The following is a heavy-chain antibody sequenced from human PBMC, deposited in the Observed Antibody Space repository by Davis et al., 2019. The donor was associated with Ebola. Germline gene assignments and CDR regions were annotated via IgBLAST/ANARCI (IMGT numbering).Heavy chain of an antibody. CDR1: GGSFSNYY. CDR3: ATLHQIRGRTCFDS. V-gene: IGHV4-34*12. D-gene: IGHD1/OR15-1a*01. J-gene: IGHJ4*02. CDR2: IIHSGNT. Sequence: PSETLSLTCGVYGGSFSNYYWTWVRQPPGKGLEWIGEIIHSGNTNYNPSLKSRVTISIDTSKMEFSLNLVSVTAADTAIYYCATLHQIRGRTCFDSWGQGNLVVVSS.